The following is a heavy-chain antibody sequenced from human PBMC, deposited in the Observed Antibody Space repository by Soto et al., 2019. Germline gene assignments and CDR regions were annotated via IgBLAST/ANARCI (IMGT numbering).Heavy chain of an antibody. V-gene: IGHV4-59*08. CDR2: MYYSGST. CDR1: GGSISGHY. Sequence: QVQLQESGPGLVKPSETLSLSCSVSGGSISGHYWSWVRQTPGKGLEWIGYMYYSGSTNYNPSLKSRVTISGDTSKNHFSLRLPSVTAADTAVYYCARGPYYDLIWNYYYMDVWGKGTTVTVSS. D-gene: IGHD3-16*01. CDR3: ARGPYYDLIWNYYYMDV. J-gene: IGHJ6*03.